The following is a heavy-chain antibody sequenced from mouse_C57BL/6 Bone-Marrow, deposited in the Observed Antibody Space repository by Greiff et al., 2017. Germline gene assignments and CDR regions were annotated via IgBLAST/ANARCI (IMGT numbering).Heavy chain of an antibody. CDR2: FTMYSDAT. D-gene: IGHD2-4*01. CDR3: ARGRDDYDEGHYAMDY. V-gene: IGHV1-49*01. J-gene: IGHJ4*01. CDR1: YFAFMASA. Sequence: LQQSGAELVRPGSSVKLSCKASYFAFMASAMHWVKQRPGHGLEWIGSFTMYSDATEYSENFKGKATLTANTSSSTAYMELSSLTSEDSAVYYRARGRDDYDEGHYAMDYWGQGTSVTVSS.